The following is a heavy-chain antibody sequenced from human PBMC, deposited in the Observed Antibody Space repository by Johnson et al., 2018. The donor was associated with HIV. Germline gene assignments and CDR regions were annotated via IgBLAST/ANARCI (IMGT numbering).Heavy chain of an antibody. V-gene: IGHV3-20*04. D-gene: IGHD3-3*01. Sequence: EVQLVESGGGVVRPGGSLRLSCAASGFIFDDYGMHWVRQAAGKGLEWVSGITWNGGSTGYADSVKGRFTISRDNAKNSLYLQMNSLRAEDTALYYCARSIFGVVSSPVDAFGVWGQGTMVTVSS. CDR3: ARSIFGVVSSPVDAFGV. CDR2: ITWNGGST. J-gene: IGHJ3*01. CDR1: GFIFDDYG.